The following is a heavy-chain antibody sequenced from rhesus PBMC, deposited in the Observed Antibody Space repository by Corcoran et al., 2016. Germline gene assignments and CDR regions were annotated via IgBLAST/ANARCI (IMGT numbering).Heavy chain of an antibody. D-gene: IGHD4-29*01. CDR3: ARLFMTTVAAAFDY. Sequence: QVQLQESGPGLVKPSETLSLTCAVPGGPISSGYYYWSCIRQPPGQGREWIGYITYIGTTSYNPSLKSRVTISRDTSKNQFSLKLSSVTAADTAVYYCARLFMTTVAAAFDYWGQGVLVTVSS. V-gene: IGHV4-122*02. CDR2: ITYIGTT. CDR1: GGPISSGYYY. J-gene: IGHJ4*01.